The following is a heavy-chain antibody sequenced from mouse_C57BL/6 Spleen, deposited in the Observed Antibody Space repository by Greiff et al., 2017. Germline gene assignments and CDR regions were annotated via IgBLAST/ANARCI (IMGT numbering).Heavy chain of an antibody. D-gene: IGHD3-2*01. V-gene: IGHV1-59*01. Sequence: VQLQQPGAELVRPGTSVKLSCKASGYTFTSYWMHWVKQRPGQGLEWIGVIDPSDSYTNYNQKFKGKATLTVDTSSSTAYMQLSSLTSEDSAVYYCARKGDSSGYSDYWGQGTTLTVSS. CDR3: ARKGDSSGYSDY. J-gene: IGHJ2*01. CDR1: GYTFTSYW. CDR2: IDPSDSYT.